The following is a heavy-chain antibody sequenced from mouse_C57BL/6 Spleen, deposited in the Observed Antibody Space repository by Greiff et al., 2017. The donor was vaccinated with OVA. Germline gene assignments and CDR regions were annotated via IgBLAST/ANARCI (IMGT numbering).Heavy chain of an antibody. CDR3: ERGGEAFAY. Sequence: QVQLQQSGPALVKPGASVKISCKASGYAFSSSWMNWVKQRPGKGLEWIGRIYPGDGDTNYNGKFKGKATLTADKSLSTPYMQLSSLTSDDSAVYFCERGGEAFAYWGQGTLVTVSA. CDR1: GYAFSSSW. CDR2: IYPGDGDT. J-gene: IGHJ3*01. V-gene: IGHV1-82*01.